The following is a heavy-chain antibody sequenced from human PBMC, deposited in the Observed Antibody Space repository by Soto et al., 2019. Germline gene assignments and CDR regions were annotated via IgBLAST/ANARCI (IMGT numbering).Heavy chain of an antibody. CDR2: ISSSSSYT. J-gene: IGHJ5*02. Sequence: GGSLRLSCAASGFSLSDYYMIWIRQAPGKGLEWVSYISSSSSYTDYADSVKGRFTISRDNAKKSLYLQMNSLRAEDTAVYYCARDYSRARYGWFDPWGQGTLVTVSS. CDR3: ARDYSRARYGWFDP. D-gene: IGHD6-19*01. V-gene: IGHV3-11*06. CDR1: GFSLSDYY.